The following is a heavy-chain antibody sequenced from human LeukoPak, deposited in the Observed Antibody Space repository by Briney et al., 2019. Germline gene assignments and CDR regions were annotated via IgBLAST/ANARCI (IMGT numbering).Heavy chain of an antibody. J-gene: IGHJ4*02. V-gene: IGHV4-4*07. D-gene: IGHD3-10*01. CDR2: IYSSGIT. CDR3: ARDTWEGSGSYWAD. Sequence: SETLSLTCSVSGGSISSYYWSWIRQPAGKGLEWIGRIYSSGITNYSPSLKSRVTMSVDTSKNQFSLKVTSVTAADTAVYYCARDTWEGSGSYWADWGQGTLDTVSS. CDR1: GGSISSYY.